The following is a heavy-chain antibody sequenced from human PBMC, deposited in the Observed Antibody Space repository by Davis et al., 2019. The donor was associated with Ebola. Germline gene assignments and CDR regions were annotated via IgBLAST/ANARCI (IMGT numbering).Heavy chain of an antibody. J-gene: IGHJ4*02. Sequence: GGSLRLSCAASGFTFSSYSTNWVRQAPGKGLEWVSYISSSSSTIYYADSVKGRFTISRDNAKNSLYLQMNSLRDEDTAVYYCARDYRGYDYGNQFDYWGQGTLVTVSS. D-gene: IGHD4-17*01. CDR1: GFTFSSYS. CDR3: ARDYRGYDYGNQFDY. V-gene: IGHV3-48*02. CDR2: ISSSSSTI.